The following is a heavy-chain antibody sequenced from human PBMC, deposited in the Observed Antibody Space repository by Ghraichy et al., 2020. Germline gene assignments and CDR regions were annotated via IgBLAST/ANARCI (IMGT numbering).Heavy chain of an antibody. V-gene: IGHV4-34*01. CDR2: INHSGST. J-gene: IGHJ5*02. CDR3: ARVPRAGFGVVIRGGWFDP. CDR1: GGSFSGYY. D-gene: IGHD3-3*01. Sequence: SQTLSLTCAVYGGSFSGYYWSWIRQPPGKGLEWIGEINHSGSTNYNPSLKSRVTISVDTSKNQFSLKLSSVTAADTAVYYCARVPRAGFGVVIRGGWFDPWGQGTLVTVSS.